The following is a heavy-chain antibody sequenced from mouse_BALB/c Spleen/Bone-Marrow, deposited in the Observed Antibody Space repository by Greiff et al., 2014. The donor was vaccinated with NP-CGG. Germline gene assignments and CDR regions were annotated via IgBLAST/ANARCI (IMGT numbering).Heavy chain of an antibody. J-gene: IGHJ4*01. D-gene: IGHD1-1*01. CDR3: GIITAVTGAIDY. CDR1: GFSLTNYG. Sequence: LVESGPGLVAPSQSLSITCTVSGFSLTNYGVPWVRQTPGKGLEWLGVIWAGGSTNYNSAIMSRLNINKDKYKRQVSLKTNSLETYDRAMYYGGIITAVTGAIDYWGQGTSLTVSS. V-gene: IGHV2-9*02. CDR2: IWAGGST.